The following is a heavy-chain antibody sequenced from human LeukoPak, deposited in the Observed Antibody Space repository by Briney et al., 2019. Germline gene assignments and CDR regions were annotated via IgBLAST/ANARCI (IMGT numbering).Heavy chain of an antibody. CDR1: GGSISGHY. J-gene: IGHJ6*02. D-gene: IGHD3-16*01. CDR2: IHYSGKA. CDR3: ARFGVDYDMDV. V-gene: IGHV4-59*11. Sequence: PSETLSLTCTVSGGSISGHYWTWVRQPPGEGLEWIGQIHYSGKADYIPSLRSRITISVDTSKNQMSLKVTSVTAADTAVYYCARFGVDYDMDVWGQGTTATVS.